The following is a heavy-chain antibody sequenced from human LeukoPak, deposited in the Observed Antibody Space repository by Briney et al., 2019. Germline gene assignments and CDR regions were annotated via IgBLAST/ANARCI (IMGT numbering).Heavy chain of an antibody. D-gene: IGHD3-16*01. J-gene: IGHJ4*02. CDR2: IYTSGST. V-gene: IGHV4-61*02. CDR3: ARQGFGSSYFDY. CDR1: GGSLSSGSYY. Sequence: SQTLSLTCTVSGGSLSSGSYYWSWIRQPAGKGLEWIGRIYTSGSTNYNPSLKSRVTISVDTSKNQFSLKLSSVTAADTAVYYCARQGFGSSYFDYWGQGTLVTVSS.